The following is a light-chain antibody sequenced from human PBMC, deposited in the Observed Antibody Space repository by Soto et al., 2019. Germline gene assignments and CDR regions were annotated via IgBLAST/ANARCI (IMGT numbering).Light chain of an antibody. V-gene: IGLV2-18*02. Sequence: QSVLTQPASVSGSPGQSVTISCTGTSSDVGGYNRVSWYQQPPGTAPKLIIYEVTTRPSGVSDRFSGSKSGNTASLTISGLQAAEEADHYCCSFASSSSPVVFGGGTQLTVL. CDR1: SSDVGGYNR. J-gene: IGLJ2*01. CDR3: CSFASSSSPVV. CDR2: EVT.